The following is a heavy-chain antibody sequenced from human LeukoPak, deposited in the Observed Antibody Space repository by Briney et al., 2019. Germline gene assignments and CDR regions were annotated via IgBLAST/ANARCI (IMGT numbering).Heavy chain of an antibody. CDR1: GDSINNFY. Sequence: SETLSLTCTVSGDSINNFYWSWIRQPAGKGLEWIGRVYSSGTTDYNPSLKSRVSMSVDTSSNQFSLRLSSMTAADRALYYCARGYKPASGKDGAFDIWGQGTMVTVSS. D-gene: IGHD6-13*01. CDR3: ARGYKPASGKDGAFDI. J-gene: IGHJ3*02. CDR2: VYSSGTT. V-gene: IGHV4-4*07.